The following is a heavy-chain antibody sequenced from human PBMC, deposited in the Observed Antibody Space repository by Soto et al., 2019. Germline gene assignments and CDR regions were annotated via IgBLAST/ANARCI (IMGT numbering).Heavy chain of an antibody. CDR2: INPRTGST. Sequence: QVQLVQSGADVKKPGTSVKVSCKAAGYSFTNYCMYWVRQAPGQGLEWMGMINPRTGSTRYAQKFRGIVTLTRATSTTTVYMELSTLISDDTAVYYWARDGGLLTASWHYDLWGPGTLVTVSS. V-gene: IGHV1-46*01. D-gene: IGHD2-15*01. CDR3: ARDGGLLTASWHYDL. J-gene: IGHJ2*01. CDR1: GYSFTNYC.